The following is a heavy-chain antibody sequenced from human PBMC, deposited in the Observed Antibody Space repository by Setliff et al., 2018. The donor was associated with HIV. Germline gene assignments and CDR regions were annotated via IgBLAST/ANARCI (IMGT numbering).Heavy chain of an antibody. J-gene: IGHJ4*02. CDR3: ARDPASTAYYARFDY. CDR1: GFNFKNYN. V-gene: IGHV3-21*01. Sequence: PGGSLRLSCVGSGFNFKNYNMNWVRQAPGKGLEWISSISSDSRYIYYADSVKGRFTISRDNAKDSVYLQISALRGEDTAVYYCARDPASTAYYARFDYWGQGTQVTVSS. D-gene: IGHD3-16*01. CDR2: ISSDSRYI.